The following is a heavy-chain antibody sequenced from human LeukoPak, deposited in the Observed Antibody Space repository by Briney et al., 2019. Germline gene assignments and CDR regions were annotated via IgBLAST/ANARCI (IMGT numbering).Heavy chain of an antibody. CDR3: TTTSDSSRWYWGYAEYFQH. D-gene: IGHD6-13*01. CDR1: GFTFSNAW. V-gene: IGHV3-15*01. J-gene: IGHJ1*01. Sequence: GGSLRLSCAASGFTFSNAWMSWVRQAPGKGLEWVGRIKSKTDGRTTDYAAPVKGRFTISREDSKNTLYLQMNSLKTEDTAVYYCTTTSDSSRWYWGYAEYFQHWGQGTLVTVSS. CDR2: IKSKTDGRTT.